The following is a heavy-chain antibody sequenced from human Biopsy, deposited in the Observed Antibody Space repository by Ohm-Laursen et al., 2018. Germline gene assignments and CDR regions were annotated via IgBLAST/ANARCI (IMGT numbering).Heavy chain of an antibody. CDR2: ISNSGNT. Sequence: SQTLSLTCTVSGDSINSSYWSWIRPAPGTGLEWIGFISNSGNTNYNPSLKSRVTISADTSKNQFSLKLGSVTVADTAVFYRARRGRGGRPLDYGGQGSLVTVSS. D-gene: IGHD3-16*01. V-gene: IGHV4-59*12. CDR3: ARRGRGGRPLDY. J-gene: IGHJ4*02. CDR1: GDSINSSY.